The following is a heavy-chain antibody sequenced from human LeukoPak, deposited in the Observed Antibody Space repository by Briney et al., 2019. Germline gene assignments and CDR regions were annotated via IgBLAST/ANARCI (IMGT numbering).Heavy chain of an antibody. CDR3: ARVVNPTYCSSPRCYWKGWFDP. CDR1: GGTFSRYA. J-gene: IGHJ5*02. Sequence: ASVKVSCKASGGTFSRYAVSWVRQAPGQGLEWMGGIVPIFGTANYAQKFQGRVTITADESTGTAYMDLSSLRYEDTAVYYCARVVNPTYCSSPRCYWKGWFDPWGQGTLVTVSS. V-gene: IGHV1-69*13. CDR2: IVPIFGTA. D-gene: IGHD2-2*01.